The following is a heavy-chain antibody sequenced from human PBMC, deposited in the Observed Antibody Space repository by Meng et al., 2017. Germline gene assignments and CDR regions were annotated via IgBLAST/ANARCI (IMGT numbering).Heavy chain of an antibody. CDR1: GFTFSSYE. J-gene: IGHJ4*02. CDR2: ISGSADSI. V-gene: IGHV3-23*01. D-gene: IGHD3/OR15-3a*01. Sequence: GGSLRLSCAASGFTFSSYEMNWVRQAPGKGLEWVSSISGSADSIYYADSVKGRFTISRDNSKNTLFLHMNSLRTGDTAVYYCARGLRIGPDYWGQGTLVTVSS. CDR3: ARGLRIGPDY.